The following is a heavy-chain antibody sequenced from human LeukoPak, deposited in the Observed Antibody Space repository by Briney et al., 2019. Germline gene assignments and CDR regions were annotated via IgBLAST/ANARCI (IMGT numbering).Heavy chain of an antibody. CDR3: AKVPGPYSNYGPLDY. V-gene: IGHV3-23*01. Sequence: PGGSLTLSCTLSGFTFNSYAMRWVPQAPGKGLGWVSAISGSGGNTYYALPVKRVLPLSRDNSKHTLSPQIHSLRAEDTAVYYCAKVPGPYSNYGPLDYWGQGTLVTVSS. D-gene: IGHD4-11*01. CDR1: GFTFNSYA. CDR2: ISGSGGNT. J-gene: IGHJ4*02.